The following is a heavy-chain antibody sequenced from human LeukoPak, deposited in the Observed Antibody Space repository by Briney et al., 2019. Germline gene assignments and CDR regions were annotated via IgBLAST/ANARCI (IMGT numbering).Heavy chain of an antibody. J-gene: IGHJ4*02. V-gene: IGHV4-59*08. CDR2: IYYSGST. Sequence: SETLSLTCTVSGGSISSYYWSWIRQPPGKGLEWIGYIYYSGSTNYNPSLKSRVIISVDKSKNQFSLKLSSVTAADTAVYYCARHSTFFGVVIIKGRVRGPFDYWGQGTLVTVSS. D-gene: IGHD3-3*01. CDR3: ARHSTFFGVVIIKGRVRGPFDY. CDR1: GGSISSYY.